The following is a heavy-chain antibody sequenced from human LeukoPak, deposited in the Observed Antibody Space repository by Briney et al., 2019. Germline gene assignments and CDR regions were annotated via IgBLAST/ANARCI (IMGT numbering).Heavy chain of an antibody. V-gene: IGHV1-8*01. CDR1: GYTFTSYD. J-gene: IGHJ6*02. CDR3: ARDGVLRYFDWLATSYYYYGMDV. D-gene: IGHD3-9*01. CDR2: MNPNSGNT. Sequence: GASVKVSCKASGYTFTSYDINWVRQATGQGLEWMGWMNPNSGNTGYAQKFQGRVTMTRNTSISTAYMELSSLRSEDTAVYYCARDGVLRYFDWLATSYYYYGMDVWGQGTTVTVSS.